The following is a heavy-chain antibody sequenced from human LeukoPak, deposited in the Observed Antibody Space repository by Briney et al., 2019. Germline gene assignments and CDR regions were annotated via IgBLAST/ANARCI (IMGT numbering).Heavy chain of an antibody. V-gene: IGHV4-59*01. J-gene: IGHJ4*02. D-gene: IGHD3-10*01. CDR1: GGSISSYY. CDR2: IYYSGST. Sequence: SETLSLTCTVSGGSISSYYWSWIRQPPGKGLEWIGYIYYSGSTNYNPSLKSRVTISVDTSKNQFSLKLSSVTAADTAVYYCARGHYGSGRPDYWGLGTLVTVSS. CDR3: ARGHYGSGRPDY.